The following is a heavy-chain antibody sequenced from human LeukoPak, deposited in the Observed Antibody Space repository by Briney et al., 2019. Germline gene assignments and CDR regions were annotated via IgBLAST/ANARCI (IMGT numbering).Heavy chain of an antibody. V-gene: IGHV4-59*01. CDR2: IYYSGST. J-gene: IGHJ6*02. CDR3: ARNLVEDYYGMDV. CDR1: GGSISSYY. Sequence: PSETLSLTCTVSGGSISSYYWSWIRQPPGKGLEWIGYIYYSGSTNYNPSLKSRVTISVDTSKNQFSLKLSSVTAADTAVYYCARNLVEDYYGMDVWGQGTTVTVSS. D-gene: IGHD1-26*01.